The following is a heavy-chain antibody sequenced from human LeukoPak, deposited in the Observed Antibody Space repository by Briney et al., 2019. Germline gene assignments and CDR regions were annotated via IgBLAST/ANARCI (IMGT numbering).Heavy chain of an antibody. D-gene: IGHD4-17*01. V-gene: IGHV3-30-3*01. CDR1: GFTFSSYA. J-gene: IGHJ4*02. Sequence: GRSLRLSCAASGFTFSSYAMHWVRQAPGKGLEWVAVISYDGSNKYYADSVKGRFTISRDNSKNTLYLQMNSLRAEDTAVYYCAKDTPDYGDYLYYFDYWGQGTLVTVSS. CDR2: ISYDGSNK. CDR3: AKDTPDYGDYLYYFDY.